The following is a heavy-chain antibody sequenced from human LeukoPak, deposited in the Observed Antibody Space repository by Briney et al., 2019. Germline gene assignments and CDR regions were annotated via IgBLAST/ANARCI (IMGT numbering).Heavy chain of an antibody. D-gene: IGHD2-2*03. V-gene: IGHV1-2*02. CDR2: INPNSGGT. CDR3: ARDMDNYYYGMDV. CDR1: GYTLTELS. Sequence: ASVKVSCKVSGYTLTELSMHWERQAPGQGLEWMGWINPNSGGTNYAQKFQGRVTMTRDTSISTAYMELSRLRSDDTAVYYCARDMDNYYYGMDVWGQGTTVTVSS. J-gene: IGHJ6*02.